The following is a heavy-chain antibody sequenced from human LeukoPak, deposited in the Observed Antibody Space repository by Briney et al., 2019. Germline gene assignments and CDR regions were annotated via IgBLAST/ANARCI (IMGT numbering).Heavy chain of an antibody. CDR3: AKDIADGDYAASYWYFDL. CDR1: GFTFDDYA. Sequence: GGSLRLSCAASGFTFDDYAMHWVRQAPGKGLEWVSGISWNSGSICYADSVKGRFTISRDNAKNSLYLQMNSLRAEDTALYYCAKDIADGDYAASYWYFDLWGRGTLVTVSS. V-gene: IGHV3-9*01. D-gene: IGHD4-17*01. J-gene: IGHJ2*01. CDR2: ISWNSGSI.